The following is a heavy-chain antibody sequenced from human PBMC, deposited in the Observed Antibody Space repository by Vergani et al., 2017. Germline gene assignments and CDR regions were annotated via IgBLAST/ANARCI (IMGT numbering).Heavy chain of an antibody. J-gene: IGHJ4*02. CDR3: ARSLWFGELVNPFDY. D-gene: IGHD3-10*01. CDR2: ISSSSSYI. V-gene: IGHV3-21*01. CDR1: GFTFSSYS. Sequence: EVQLVESGGGLVKPGGSLRLSCAASGFTFSSYSMNWVRQAPGKGLEWVSSISSSSSYIYYADSVKGRFTISRDNAKNSLYLQMNSLRAEDTAVYYCARSLWFGELVNPFDYWGQGTLVTVSS.